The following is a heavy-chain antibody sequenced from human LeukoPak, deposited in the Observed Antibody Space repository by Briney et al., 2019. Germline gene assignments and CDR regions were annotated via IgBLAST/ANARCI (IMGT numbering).Heavy chain of an antibody. V-gene: IGHV1-69*13. CDR3: ARRFLSGYYYVGWFDP. D-gene: IGHD3-22*01. CDR2: IIPIFGTA. CDR1: GGTFISYA. Sequence: SVTVSCTASGGTFISYAISWVRQAPGQGLEWMGGIIPIFGTANYAQKFQGRVTITADESTSTAYMELGSLRSEDTAVYYCARRFLSGYYYVGWFDPWGQGTLVTVSS. J-gene: IGHJ5*02.